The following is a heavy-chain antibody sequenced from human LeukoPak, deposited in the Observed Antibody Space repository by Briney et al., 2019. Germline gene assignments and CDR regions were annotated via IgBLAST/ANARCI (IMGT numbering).Heavy chain of an antibody. J-gene: IGHJ4*02. CDR3: ARYLMTTVTTAFDY. V-gene: IGHV4-59*01. D-gene: IGHD4-17*01. CDR1: GGSISSYY. CDR2: IYYSGST. Sequence: PSETLSLTCTVSGGSISSYYWSWIRQPPGKGLEWIGYIYYSGSTNYNPSLKGRVTISVDTSKNQFSLKLSSVTAADTAVYYCARYLMTTVTTAFDYWGQGTLVTVSS.